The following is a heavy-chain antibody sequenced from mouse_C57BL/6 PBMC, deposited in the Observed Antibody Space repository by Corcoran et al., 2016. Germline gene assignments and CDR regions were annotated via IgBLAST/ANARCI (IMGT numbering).Heavy chain of an antibody. D-gene: IGHD1-1*01. CDR2: IDPANGNT. Sequence: EVQLQQSVAELVRPGASVKLSCTASGFNIKNTYMHWVKQRPEQGLEWIGRIDPANGNTKYAPKIPGKATITADTSSNTAYLKLSSLTSEDTAIYYCARSPYYYGSTPLYFDVWGTGTTVTVSS. V-gene: IGHV14-3*01. J-gene: IGHJ1*03. CDR1: GFNIKNTY. CDR3: ARSPYYYGSTPLYFDV.